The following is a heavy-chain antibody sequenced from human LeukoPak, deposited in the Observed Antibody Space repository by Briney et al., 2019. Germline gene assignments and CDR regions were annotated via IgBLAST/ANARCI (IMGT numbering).Heavy chain of an antibody. J-gene: IGHJ4*02. CDR1: GFTFSSYS. CDR3: ARGQFRLSDYDSSGFDY. D-gene: IGHD3-22*01. CDR2: ISTSTTTI. Sequence: LGGSLRLSCEASGFTFSSYSMNWVRQAPGKGLEWISYISTSTTTIYYANSVKGRFTISRDNSKNTLYLQMISLRAEDTAVYYCARGQFRLSDYDSSGFDYWGQGTLVTVSS. V-gene: IGHV3-48*01.